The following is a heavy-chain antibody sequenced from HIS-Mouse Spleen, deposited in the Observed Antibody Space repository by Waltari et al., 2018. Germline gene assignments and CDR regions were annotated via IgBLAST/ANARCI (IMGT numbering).Heavy chain of an antibody. V-gene: IGHV4-31*03. CDR2: IYYSGIT. CDR1: GGSISSGGYY. J-gene: IGHJ5*02. D-gene: IGHD3-3*01. CDR3: ARSPYYDFWSGYSDNWFDP. Sequence: QVQLQESGPGLVKPSQTLSLTCTVSGGSISSGGYYWIWIRQHPGKGLEGIGYIYYSGITYYTPSLKRRVTRSVDTSKNQFSLKLSSVTAADTAVYYCARSPYYDFWSGYSDNWFDPWGQGTLVTVSS.